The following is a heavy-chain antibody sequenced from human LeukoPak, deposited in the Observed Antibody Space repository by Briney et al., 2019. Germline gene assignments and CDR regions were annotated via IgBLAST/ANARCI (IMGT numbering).Heavy chain of an antibody. CDR3: ARGKMGLLRYYDY. CDR2: IYYSGST. Sequence: PSETLSLTCTVSGGSISSSSYYWGWIRQPPGKGLEWIGSIYYSGSTYYNPSLKSRVTISVDTSKNQFSLKLSSVTAADTAVYYCARGKMGLLRYYDYWGQGTLVTVSS. D-gene: IGHD3-9*01. CDR1: GGSISSSSYY. J-gene: IGHJ4*02. V-gene: IGHV4-39*01.